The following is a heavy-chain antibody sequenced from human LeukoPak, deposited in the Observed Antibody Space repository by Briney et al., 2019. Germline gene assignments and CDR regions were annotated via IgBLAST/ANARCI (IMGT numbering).Heavy chain of an antibody. CDR3: ARFYGSGSYAFDI. J-gene: IGHJ3*02. D-gene: IGHD3-10*01. CDR2: IYYSGST. Sequence: SETLSLTCTVSGGSISSYYWSWIRQPPGKGLEWIGYIYYSGSTNYNPSLTSRVTISVDTSKNQFSLKLSSVTAADTAVYYCARFYGSGSYAFDIWGQGTMVTVSS. V-gene: IGHV4-59*01. CDR1: GGSISSYY.